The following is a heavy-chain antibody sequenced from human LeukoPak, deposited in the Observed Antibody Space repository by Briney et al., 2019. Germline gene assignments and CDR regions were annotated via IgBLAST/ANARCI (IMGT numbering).Heavy chain of an antibody. CDR1: GGSISSYY. V-gene: IGHV4-59*08. J-gene: IGHJ5*02. D-gene: IGHD3-3*01. CDR2: IYYSGST. Sequence: SETLSLTCTVSGGSISSYYWSWIRHPPGKGLEWIGYIYYSGSTYYNPPLKSRVTISVDMSKNQFSLKLSSVTAADTAVYYCARHALRFLEWNWFDPWGQGTLVTVSS. CDR3: ARHALRFLEWNWFDP.